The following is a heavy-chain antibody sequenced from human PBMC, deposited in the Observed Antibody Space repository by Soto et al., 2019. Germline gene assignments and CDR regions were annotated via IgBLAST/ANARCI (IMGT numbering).Heavy chain of an antibody. J-gene: IGHJ4*02. CDR1: GFTFSDHY. CDR3: ATLERIVGGTWDY. CDR2: MRNRANSHTT. D-gene: IGHD1-26*01. V-gene: IGHV3-72*01. Sequence: EVQLVESGGGLVQPGGSLRLSCAASGFTFSDHYMDWVRQSPGKGLEWVGRMRNRANSHTTVYAASVKGRFTISRDDSKNSVFLEMNSLKTEDTAVYYCATLERIVGGTWDYWGQGTLVTVSS.